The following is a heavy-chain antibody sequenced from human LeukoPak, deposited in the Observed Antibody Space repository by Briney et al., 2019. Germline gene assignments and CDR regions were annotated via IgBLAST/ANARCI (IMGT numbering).Heavy chain of an antibody. CDR2: ISYSGST. Sequence: PSETLSLTCTVSGGSISSNNYFWGWIRQPPGKGLEWIGSISYSGSTYYSTSLKSRVSISVDTSKNQFSLKLSYVTAADTAVYYCPSYCTTTSCPHRRAFDIWGQGTMVTVSS. CDR1: GGSISSNNYF. J-gene: IGHJ3*02. D-gene: IGHD2-2*01. CDR3: PSYCTTTSCPHRRAFDI. V-gene: IGHV4-39*01.